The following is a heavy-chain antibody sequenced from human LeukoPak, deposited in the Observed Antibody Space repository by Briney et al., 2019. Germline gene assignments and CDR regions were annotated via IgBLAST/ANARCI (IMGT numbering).Heavy chain of an antibody. CDR1: GFTFSSYG. V-gene: IGHV3-23*01. CDR3: AKDSRTYSSGWYVLSYFDY. Sequence: GGSLRLSCAASGFTFSSYGMSWVRQAPGKGLEWVSAISGSGGSTYYADSVKGRFTISRDNSKNTLYLQMNSLRAEDTAVYYCAKDSRTYSSGWYVLSYFDYWGQGTLVTVSS. CDR2: ISGSGGST. D-gene: IGHD6-19*01. J-gene: IGHJ4*02.